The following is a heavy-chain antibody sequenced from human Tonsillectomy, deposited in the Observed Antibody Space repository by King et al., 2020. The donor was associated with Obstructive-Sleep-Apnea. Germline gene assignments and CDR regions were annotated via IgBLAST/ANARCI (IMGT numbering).Heavy chain of an antibody. CDR2: IWYDGSNK. Sequence: VQLVESGGGVVQPGRSLRLSCAASGFTFSSYGMHCVRQAPGKGLEWVAVIWYDGSNKYYADSVKGRFTISRDNSKNTLYLQMNSLRAEDTAVYYCAPTRVAGTYYYDSSGSGTLPPWGQGTLVTVSS. V-gene: IGHV3-33*01. CDR3: APTRVAGTYYYDSSGSGTLPP. CDR1: GFTFSSYG. D-gene: IGHD3-22*01. J-gene: IGHJ5*02.